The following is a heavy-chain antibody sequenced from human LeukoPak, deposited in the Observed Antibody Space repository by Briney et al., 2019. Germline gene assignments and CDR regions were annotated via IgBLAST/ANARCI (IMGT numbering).Heavy chain of an antibody. V-gene: IGHV3-23*01. CDR2: ISGSSSAT. CDR1: GFTFSSHA. D-gene: IGHD1-26*01. CDR3: ARDGAEGATDY. Sequence: GGSLRLSCVGSGFTFSSHAMSWVRQAPGKGLEWVSVISGSSSATYYADSVKGRFSISRDNSKNTLYLQMNSLRAEDTAVYYCARDGAEGATDYWGQGTLVTVSS. J-gene: IGHJ4*02.